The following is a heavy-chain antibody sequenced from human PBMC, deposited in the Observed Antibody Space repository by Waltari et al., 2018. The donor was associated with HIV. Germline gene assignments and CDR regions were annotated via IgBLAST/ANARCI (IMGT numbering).Heavy chain of an antibody. V-gene: IGHV3-33*01. J-gene: IGHJ4*02. CDR3: ARKYSSSWGAPFDY. CDR2: IWYDGSKK. Sequence: QVQLVESGGGVVQSGRSLRLSCARSDLTLSRYGMHWVRPAPGKGLEWVTVIWYDGSKKYYADSVKGRFTISRDNSKNTLYLQMNSLRIEDTAVYYCARKYSSSWGAPFDYWGQGTLVTVSS. D-gene: IGHD6-13*01. CDR1: DLTLSRYG.